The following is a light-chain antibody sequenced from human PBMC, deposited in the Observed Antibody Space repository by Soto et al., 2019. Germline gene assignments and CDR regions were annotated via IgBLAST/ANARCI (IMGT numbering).Light chain of an antibody. V-gene: IGLV2-23*02. CDR3: CSYAGSSTYV. CDR2: EVT. Sequence: QSALTQPASVSGSPGQSITISCTGTSSDVGSYNLVSWYQHHPGKAPKVMIYEVTKRPSGVSNRFSASKSGNTASLTISGLQAEDEADYSCCSYAGSSTYVFGPGTKVTVL. J-gene: IGLJ1*01. CDR1: SSDVGSYNL.